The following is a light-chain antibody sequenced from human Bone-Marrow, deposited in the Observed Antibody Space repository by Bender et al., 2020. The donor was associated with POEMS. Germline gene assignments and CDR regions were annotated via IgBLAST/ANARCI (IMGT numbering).Light chain of an antibody. CDR2: EAN. CDR1: SNDIGLYNL. Sequence: QSALTQPASVSGSPGQSITISCTGTSNDIGLYNLVSWYQQHPGKAPKLLIFEANKRPSGASSRSAGTKAGTAAPPTTCRHQADDEADYRCSSSAGTVMIFGGGTKVTVL. J-gene: IGLJ2*01. V-gene: IGLV2-23*01. CDR3: SSSAGTVMI.